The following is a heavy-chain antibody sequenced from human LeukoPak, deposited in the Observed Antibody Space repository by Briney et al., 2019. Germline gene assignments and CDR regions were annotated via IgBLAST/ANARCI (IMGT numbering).Heavy chain of an antibody. D-gene: IGHD2-21*02. CDR1: GGSISSSSYY. J-gene: IGHJ3*02. CDR2: IYYSGST. CDR3: ARDRRTAYCGGDCFFDI. V-gene: IGHV4-39*07. Sequence: SETLSLTCTVSGGSISSSSYYWGWIRQPPGKGLEWIGTIYYSGSTYYNPSLKSRVTISEDTSKNQFSLKLSSVTAADTAVYYCARDRRTAYCGGDCFFDIWGQGTMVTVSS.